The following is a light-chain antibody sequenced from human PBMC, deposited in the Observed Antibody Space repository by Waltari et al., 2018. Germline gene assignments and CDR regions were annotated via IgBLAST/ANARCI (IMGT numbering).Light chain of an antibody. Sequence: QSVLTQPPSASGTPGQRVTISCSGRSSNIGSNYVYWYQHVPGAAPKLLIYRNKQRPSGVPVRVSGSKSGTSASLAISGLRSEDEADYYCAAWDDSLSRWLLGGGTKLTVL. CDR3: AAWDDSLSRWL. CDR1: SSNIGSNY. CDR2: RNK. V-gene: IGLV1-47*01. J-gene: IGLJ3*02.